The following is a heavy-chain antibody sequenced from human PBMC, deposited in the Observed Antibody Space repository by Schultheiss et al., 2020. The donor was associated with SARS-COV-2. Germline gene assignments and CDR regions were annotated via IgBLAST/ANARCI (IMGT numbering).Heavy chain of an antibody. Sequence: GESLKISCAASGFTFSSYAMSWVRQAPGKGLEWVSYISSSGSTIYYADSVKGRFTISRDNSKNTLYLQMNSLRAEDTAVYYCARYSSSSRLTIFDYWGQGTLVTVSS. CDR2: ISSSGSTI. D-gene: IGHD6-6*01. J-gene: IGHJ4*02. CDR1: GFTFSSYA. CDR3: ARYSSSSRLTIFDY. V-gene: IGHV3-23*01.